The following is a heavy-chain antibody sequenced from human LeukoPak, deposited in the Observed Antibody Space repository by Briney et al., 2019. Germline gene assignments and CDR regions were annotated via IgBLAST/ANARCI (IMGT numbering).Heavy chain of an antibody. CDR1: GFTFSSYS. J-gene: IGHJ3*02. Sequence: GGSLRLSCAASGFTFSSYSMNWVRQAPGKGLEWVSYISSSSSTIYYADSVKGRFTISRDNAKNSLYLQMNSLRAEDTAVYYCARSGVVVVSSDAFDIWGQGTMVTVSS. V-gene: IGHV3-48*01. CDR3: ARSGVVVVSSDAFDI. CDR2: ISSSSSTI. D-gene: IGHD3-22*01.